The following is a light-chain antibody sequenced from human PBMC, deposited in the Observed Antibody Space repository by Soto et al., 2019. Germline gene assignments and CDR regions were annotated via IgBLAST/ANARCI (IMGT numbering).Light chain of an antibody. CDR3: SSYAGSNANYV. CDR2: EVS. J-gene: IGLJ1*01. V-gene: IGLV2-8*01. Sequence: QSVLTQPPSASGSPGQSVTISCTGTSSDFGGYNYVSWYRQHPGKAPKLMIYEVSKRPSGVPDRFSGSKSGNTASLTVSGLQAEDEADYYCSSYAGSNANYVFGTGTKVTVL. CDR1: SSDFGGYNY.